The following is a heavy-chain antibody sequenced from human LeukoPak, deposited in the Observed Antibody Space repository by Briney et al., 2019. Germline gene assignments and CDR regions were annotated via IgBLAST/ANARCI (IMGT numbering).Heavy chain of an antibody. CDR2: IIPIFGIA. D-gene: IGHD1-26*01. CDR3: ATNVVGATDY. Sequence: SVKVSCKASGGTFSSYAISWVRQAPGQGLEWMGRIIPIFGIANYAQKFQGRVTITADKSTSTAYMELSSLRSEDTAVYYCATNVVGATDYWGQGTLITVSS. CDR1: GGTFSSYA. V-gene: IGHV1-69*04. J-gene: IGHJ4*02.